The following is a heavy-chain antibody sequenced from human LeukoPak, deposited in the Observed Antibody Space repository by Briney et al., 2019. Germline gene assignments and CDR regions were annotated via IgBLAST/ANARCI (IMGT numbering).Heavy chain of an antibody. J-gene: IGHJ6*03. CDR3: AKNGDRGAYCSGGSCYPYYYYNMDV. D-gene: IGHD2-15*01. CDR2: ISSTGGTA. V-gene: IGHV3-23*01. CDR1: GFTFSSYS. Sequence: GGSLRLSCAASGFTFSSYSMNWVRQAPGKGLEWVSAISSTGGTAYYADSVKGRFTISRDNSKNTLYLQMNSLRAEDTAIYYCAKNGDRGAYCSGGSCYPYYYYNMDVWGKGTTVTISS.